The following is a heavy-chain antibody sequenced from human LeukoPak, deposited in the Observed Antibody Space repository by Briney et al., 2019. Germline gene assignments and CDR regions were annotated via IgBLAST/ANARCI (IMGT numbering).Heavy chain of an antibody. CDR1: GYSFTSYW. CDR2: IYPGDSDT. D-gene: IGHD6-19*01. V-gene: IGHV5-51*01. J-gene: IGHJ3*02. Sequence: PGEAPKISCKGSGYSFTSYWIGWVRQMPGKGLEWMGIIYPGDSDTRYSPSFQGQVTISADKSISTAYLQWSSLKASDTAMYYCARIDVPVAEDAFDIWGQGTMVTVSS. CDR3: ARIDVPVAEDAFDI.